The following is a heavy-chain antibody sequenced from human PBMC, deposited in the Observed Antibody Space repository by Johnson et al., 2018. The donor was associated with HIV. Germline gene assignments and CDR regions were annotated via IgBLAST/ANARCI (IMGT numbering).Heavy chain of an antibody. CDR2: ISYHGSNT. Sequence: QVQLMESGGGVVQPGRSLRLSCAASGFTFNRYAMHWVRQAPGKGLEWAAVISYHGSNTYYADSVKGRFIISRDNSKNPLYLQMNSLRAEDMALYYCARERYGSQAIDAFDIWGQGTMVTVSS. J-gene: IGHJ3*02. D-gene: IGHD2-15*01. V-gene: IGHV3-30-3*01. CDR1: GFTFNRYA. CDR3: ARERYGSQAIDAFDI.